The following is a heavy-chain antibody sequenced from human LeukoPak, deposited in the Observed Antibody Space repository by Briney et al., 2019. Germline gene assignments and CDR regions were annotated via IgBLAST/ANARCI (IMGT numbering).Heavy chain of an antibody. CDR1: GGTFNNYA. D-gene: IGHD4-17*01. CDR3: ARVPMTTVTLVYNYYYYYYMDV. J-gene: IGHJ6*03. Sequence: SVKVSCKASGGTFNNYAISWVRQAPGQGLEWMGGIIPIFGTANYAQKFQGRVTITTGESTSTVYMELSSLRSEDTAVYYCARVPMTTVTLVYNYYYYYYMDVWGKGTTVTVSS. V-gene: IGHV1-69*05. CDR2: IIPIFGTA.